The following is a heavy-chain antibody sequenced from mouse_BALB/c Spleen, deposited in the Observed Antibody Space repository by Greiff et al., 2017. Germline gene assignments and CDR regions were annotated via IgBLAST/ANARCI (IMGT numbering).Heavy chain of an antibody. CDR2: IDPANGNT. Sequence: VQLKESGAELVKPGASVKLSCTASGFNIKDTYMHWVKQRPEQGLEWIGRIDPANGNTKYDPKFQGKATITADTSSNTAYLQLSSLTSEDTAVYYCARPGTGRTWFAYWGQGTLVTVSA. CDR1: GFNIKDTY. D-gene: IGHD3-3*01. V-gene: IGHV14-3*02. CDR3: ARPGTGRTWFAY. J-gene: IGHJ3*01.